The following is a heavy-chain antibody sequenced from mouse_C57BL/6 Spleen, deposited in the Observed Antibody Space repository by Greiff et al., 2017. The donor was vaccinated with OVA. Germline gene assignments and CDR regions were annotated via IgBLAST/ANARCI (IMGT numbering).Heavy chain of an antibody. CDR2: ISSGSSTI. V-gene: IGHV5-17*01. D-gene: IGHD3-2*02. J-gene: IGHJ2*01. Sequence: EVKVVESGGGLVKPGGSLKLSCAASGFTFSDYGMHWVRQAPEKGLEWVAYISSGSSTIYYADTVKGRFTISRDNAKNTLFLQMTSLRSEDTAMYYCARRQLRLGYFDYWGQGTTLTVSS. CDR3: ARRQLRLGYFDY. CDR1: GFTFSDYG.